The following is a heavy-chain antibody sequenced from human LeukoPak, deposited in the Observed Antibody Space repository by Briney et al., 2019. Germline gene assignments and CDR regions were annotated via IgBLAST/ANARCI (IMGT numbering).Heavy chain of an antibody. V-gene: IGHV4-39*07. D-gene: IGHD3-10*01. CDR1: GGSISSSSYY. CDR3: ARALWFGELLGNYFDY. CDR2: IYYSGST. Sequence: SETLSLTCTVSGGSISSSSYYWGWIRQPPGKGLEWIGSIYYSGSTYYNPSLKSRVTISVDTSKNQFSLKLSSVTAADTAVYYCARALWFGELLGNYFDYWGQGTLVTVSS. J-gene: IGHJ4*02.